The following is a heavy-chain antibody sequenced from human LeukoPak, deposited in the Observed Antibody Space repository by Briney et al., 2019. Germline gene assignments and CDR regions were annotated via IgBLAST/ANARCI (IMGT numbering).Heavy chain of an antibody. V-gene: IGHV4-39*01. CDR1: GGSISSSSHY. CDR3: ARRDGYIIGFFDY. Sequence: SETLSLTCTVAGGSISSSSHYWGWIRQPPGKGLEWIGSIYYSGSTYYNPSLKSRVTISVDTSQTQFSLKLSSVTAADTAVYYCARRDGYIIGFFDYWGQGTLVTVSS. D-gene: IGHD5-24*01. CDR2: IYYSGST. J-gene: IGHJ4*02.